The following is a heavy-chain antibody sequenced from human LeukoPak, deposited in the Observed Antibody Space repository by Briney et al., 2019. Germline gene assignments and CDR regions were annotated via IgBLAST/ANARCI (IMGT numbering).Heavy chain of an antibody. CDR2: IIPIFGTA. J-gene: IGHJ5*02. V-gene: IGHV1-69*06. D-gene: IGHD2-2*01. CDR1: GYTLTSYD. Sequence: SVKVSCKASGYTLTSYDILWVRQAPGQGLEWMERIIPIFGTANYAQKFQGRCTITGDKSTSTAYMELRSLRSEDTAVYYCAREGRYCSSTSCYLGLVWFDPWARGTLVTVSS. CDR3: AREGRYCSSTSCYLGLVWFDP.